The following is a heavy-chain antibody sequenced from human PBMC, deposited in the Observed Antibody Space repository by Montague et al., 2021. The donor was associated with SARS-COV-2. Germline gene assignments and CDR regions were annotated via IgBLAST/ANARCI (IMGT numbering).Heavy chain of an antibody. V-gene: IGHV4-31*03. CDR2: IYNSGTT. J-gene: IGHJ5*02. CDR3: ARTVLYSGYDYSWFDP. CDR1: GGSISSGGYC. D-gene: IGHD5-12*01. Sequence: TLSLTCTVSGGSISSGGYCWNWIRQYPGKGLEWIGYIYNSGTTSYSPSLRSRATISIDTSKNLFSLKLTSVTAADTAVYHCARTVLYSGYDYSWFDPWGQGTPVTVSS.